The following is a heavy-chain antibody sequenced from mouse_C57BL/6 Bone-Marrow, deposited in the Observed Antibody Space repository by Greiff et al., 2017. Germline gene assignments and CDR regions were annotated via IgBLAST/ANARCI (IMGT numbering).Heavy chain of an antibody. D-gene: IGHD2-2*01. CDR2: IYPGSGST. J-gene: IGHJ2*01. V-gene: IGHV1-55*01. CDR3: AREEGFYGYYFDY. CDR1: GYTFTSYW. Sequence: VKLQQPGAELVKPGASVKMSCKASGYTFTSYWITWVKQRPGQGLEWIGDIYPGSGSTNYNEKFKSKATLTVDTSSSTAYMQLSSLTSEDSAVYYCAREEGFYGYYFDYWGQGTTLTVSS.